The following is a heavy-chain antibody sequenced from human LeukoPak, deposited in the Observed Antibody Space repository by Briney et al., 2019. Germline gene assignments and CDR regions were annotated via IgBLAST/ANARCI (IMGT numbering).Heavy chain of an antibody. CDR2: ISWNSGSI. J-gene: IGHJ5*02. Sequence: GGSLRLSCAASGFTFDDYAMHWVRQAPGKGLEWVSGISWNSGSIGYADSVKGRFTIPRDNAKNSLFLQMNSLRAEDTALYCGAKDKSSSWYSRGGVFDPWGQGTLVTVSS. CDR3: AKDKSSSWYSRGGVFDP. V-gene: IGHV3-9*01. D-gene: IGHD6-13*01. CDR1: GFTFDDYA.